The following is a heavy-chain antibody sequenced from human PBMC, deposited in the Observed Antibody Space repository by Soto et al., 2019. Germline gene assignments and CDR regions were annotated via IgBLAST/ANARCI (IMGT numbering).Heavy chain of an antibody. D-gene: IGHD6-19*01. J-gene: IGHJ4*02. CDR3: AREYTETVDGPTPFYFDY. Sequence: SETLSLTCSVSGDSISSYYWSWIRQSAGKGLEWIGRTYITGDTNYNPSLKSRVTMSLDASKKQLSLKLSSVTAADTAVYYCAREYTETVDGPTPFYFDYWGQGTPVTVSS. CDR1: GDSISSYY. CDR2: TYITGDT. V-gene: IGHV4-4*07.